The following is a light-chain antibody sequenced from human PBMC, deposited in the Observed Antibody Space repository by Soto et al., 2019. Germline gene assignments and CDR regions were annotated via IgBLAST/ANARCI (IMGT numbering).Light chain of an antibody. CDR2: DAS. CDR3: QQRSNWLT. V-gene: IGKV3-11*01. Sequence: EILLTQSPATLSLSPGERATLSCRASQSVSSYLAWYQQKPGQAPRLLIYDASNRATAIPARFSGSGSGTDFTLTISSLEPEDFAVYYCQQRSNWLTFGGGTKVEIK. J-gene: IGKJ4*01. CDR1: QSVSSY.